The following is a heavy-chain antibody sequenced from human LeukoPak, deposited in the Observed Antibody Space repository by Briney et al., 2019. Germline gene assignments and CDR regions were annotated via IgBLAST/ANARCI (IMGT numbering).Heavy chain of an antibody. V-gene: IGHV3-21*01. D-gene: IGHD3-16*02. CDR3: ARDFNTAYDYVWGSYRPFDY. Sequence: GGSLRLSCAASGFIFSNYAMTWVRQAPGKGLEWVSGISGSSTNIQYADSVKGRFTISRDNAKNSLYLQMNSLRAEDTAVYYCARDFNTAYDYVWGSYRPFDYWGQGTLVTVSS. CDR1: GFIFSNYA. J-gene: IGHJ4*02. CDR2: ISGSSTNI.